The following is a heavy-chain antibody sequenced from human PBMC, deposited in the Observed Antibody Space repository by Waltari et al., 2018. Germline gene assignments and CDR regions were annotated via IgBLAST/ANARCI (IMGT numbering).Heavy chain of an antibody. Sequence: EVQLLESGGGLIQPGGSLRLSCAASGFTFSYYAMSWVRQTPGKGLEWVSAISGSGGSTFYADSVKGRFTISRDNSKNTLYLQMNSLRAEDTAVYYCARSSCSNGVCYYYFDYCGQGTLVTVSS. CDR1: GFTFSYYA. D-gene: IGHD2-8*01. V-gene: IGHV3-23*01. CDR2: ISGSGGST. J-gene: IGHJ4*02. CDR3: ARSSCSNGVCYYYFDY.